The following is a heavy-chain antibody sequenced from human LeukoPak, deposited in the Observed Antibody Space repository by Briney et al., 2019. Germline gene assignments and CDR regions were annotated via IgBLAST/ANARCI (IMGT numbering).Heavy chain of an antibody. D-gene: IGHD6-6*01. CDR1: GGSISSYY. CDR3: VRSSSSIFDY. J-gene: IGHJ4*02. CDR2: IYHSGST. Sequence: PSETLSLTCTVSGGSISSYYWGWIRQPPGKGLEWIGNIYHSGSTYYNPSLKSRVTTSVDTSKNQFSLKLSSVTAADTAVYYCVRSSSSIFDYWGQGTLVTVSS. V-gene: IGHV4-59*04.